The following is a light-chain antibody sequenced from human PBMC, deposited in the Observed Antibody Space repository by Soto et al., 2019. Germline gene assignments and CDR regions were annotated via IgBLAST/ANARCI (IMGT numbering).Light chain of an antibody. V-gene: IGKV3-20*01. CDR1: QSVSSNY. J-gene: IGKJ4*01. Sequence: EIVLTQSPGTLSLSPGERATLSCRASQSVSSNYLARYQQKPGQAPRLLIYGTSSRATGIPDRFIGSGSGTDFTLTINILEPEDFAVYYCQQYGGSPRVTFGGGTKVEIK. CDR3: QQYGGSPRVT. CDR2: GTS.